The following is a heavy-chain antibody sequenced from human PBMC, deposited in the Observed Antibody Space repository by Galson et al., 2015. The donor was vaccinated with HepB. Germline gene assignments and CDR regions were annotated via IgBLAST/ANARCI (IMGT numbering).Heavy chain of an antibody. D-gene: IGHD4-17*01. CDR2: FDPEDGET. CDR3: ARAYGDYFTLPAGWYFDL. CDR1: GYTLTELS. V-gene: IGHV1-24*01. Sequence: SVKVSCKVSGYTLTELSMHWVRQAPGKGLEWMGGFDPEDGETIYAQKFQGRVTMTEDTSTDTAYMELSSLRSEDTAVYYCARAYGDYFTLPAGWYFDLWGRGTLVTVSS. J-gene: IGHJ2*01.